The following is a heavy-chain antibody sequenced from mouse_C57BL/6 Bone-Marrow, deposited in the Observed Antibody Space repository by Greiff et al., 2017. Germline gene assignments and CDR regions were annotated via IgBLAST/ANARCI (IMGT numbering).Heavy chain of an antibody. J-gene: IGHJ3*01. D-gene: IGHD1-1*01. CDR1: GYTFTSYW. V-gene: IGHV1-72*01. CDR3: ARGDYCGSSPDWFAY. CDR2: IDPNSGGT. Sequence: QVQLQQSGAELVKPGASVKLSCKASGYTFTSYWMHWVKQRPGRGLEWIGRIDPNSGGTKYNEKFKSKATLTVDKSSSTAYMQLSSLTSEDSAVYDCARGDYCGSSPDWFAYWGQGTLVTVSA.